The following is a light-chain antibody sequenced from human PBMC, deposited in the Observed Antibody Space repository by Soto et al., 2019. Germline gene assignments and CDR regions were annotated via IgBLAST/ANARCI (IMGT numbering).Light chain of an antibody. J-gene: IGKJ5*01. Sequence: EIVLTQSPGTLPLPPGERATLSCRASQSVSSNYLAWYQQKSGQAPRLLIYGAASRATGIPDRFSGSGSGTDFTLTISRLEPEDFAAYYCQQYGSSPITFGQGTRLEIK. V-gene: IGKV3-20*01. CDR2: GAA. CDR1: QSVSSNY. CDR3: QQYGSSPIT.